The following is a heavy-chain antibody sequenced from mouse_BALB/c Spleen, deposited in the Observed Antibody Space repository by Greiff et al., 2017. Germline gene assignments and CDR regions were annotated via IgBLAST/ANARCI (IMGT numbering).Heavy chain of an antibody. CDR3: ARYDDYAMDY. D-gene: IGHD2-12*01. CDR1: GYSITSDYA. V-gene: IGHV3-2*02. Sequence: EVQLQESGPGLVKPSQSLSLTCTVTGYSITSDYAWNWIRQFPGNKLEWMGYISYSGSTSYNPSLKSRISITRDTSKNQFFLQLNSVTTEDTATYYCARYDDYAMDYWGQGTSVTVSS. CDR2: ISYSGST. J-gene: IGHJ4*01.